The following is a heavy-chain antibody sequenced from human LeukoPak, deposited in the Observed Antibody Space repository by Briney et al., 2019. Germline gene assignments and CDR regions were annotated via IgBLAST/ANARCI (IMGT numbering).Heavy chain of an antibody. D-gene: IGHD5-18*01. CDR3: AKGRDNYAYGDFDY. V-gene: IGHV3-23*01. CDR1: GFTFSNYG. CDR2: MRVGGKT. J-gene: IGHJ4*02. Sequence: PGGSLRLSCVASGFTFSNYGMSWVRQAPGKGLEWASIMRVGGKTYYAESVKGRFTISRDNSKNTVYLQMSNLRAEDTALYYCAKGRDNYAYGDFDYWAQGTLVTVSS.